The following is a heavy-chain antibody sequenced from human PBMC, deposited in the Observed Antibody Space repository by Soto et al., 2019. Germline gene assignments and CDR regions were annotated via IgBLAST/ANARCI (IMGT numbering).Heavy chain of an antibody. CDR1: GYTFTNYA. CDR2: INTANGDT. V-gene: IGHV1-3*04. CDR3: GRGQATFDP. Sequence: QIRLVQSGAEMKKPGASVKVSCKASGYTFTNYAMHWVRQAPGQSLGWMGRINTANGDTIYSQNFQGRVTITRDASARTVYLELSSLRFEDSAVYYCGRGQATFDPWGQGTLVTVSS. J-gene: IGHJ5*02.